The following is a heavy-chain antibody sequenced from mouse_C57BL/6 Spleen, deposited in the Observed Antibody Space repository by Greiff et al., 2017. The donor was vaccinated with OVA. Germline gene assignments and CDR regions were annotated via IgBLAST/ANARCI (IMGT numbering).Heavy chain of an antibody. CDR1: GFSFNTYA. CDR3: VRQTAQATLFDY. D-gene: IGHD3-2*02. Sequence: EVKLMESGGGLVQPKGSLKLSCAASGFSFNTYAMNWVRQAPGKGLEWVARIRSKSNNYATYYADSVKDRFTISRDDSESMLYLQMNNLKTEDTAMYYCVRQTAQATLFDYWGQGTTLTVSS. CDR2: IRSKSNNYAT. V-gene: IGHV10-1*01. J-gene: IGHJ2*01.